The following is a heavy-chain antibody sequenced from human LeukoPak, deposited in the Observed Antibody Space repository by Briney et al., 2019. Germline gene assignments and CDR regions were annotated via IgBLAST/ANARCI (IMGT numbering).Heavy chain of an antibody. V-gene: IGHV3-7*01. D-gene: IGHD3-22*01. Sequence: GGSLSLSCAASGFTFSRYRMCWVRQAPGKGLEWVANTRKDGSEKYYVDSVKGRFTISRDNAKKSLYLQMNSLRAEDTAVYYCARGDYYDSSTYYTDAFDIWGQGTMVTVSS. CDR1: GFTFSRYR. CDR3: ARGDYYDSSTYYTDAFDI. CDR2: TRKDGSEK. J-gene: IGHJ3*02.